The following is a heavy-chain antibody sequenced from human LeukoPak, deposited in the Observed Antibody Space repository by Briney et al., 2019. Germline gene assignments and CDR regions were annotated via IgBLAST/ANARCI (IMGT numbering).Heavy chain of an antibody. CDR3: ARRLVAAVGGGFDC. J-gene: IGHJ4*02. D-gene: IGHD6-13*01. Sequence: PGGSLRLSCAASGFTFSNYWMHWVRQAPGKGLVWVLRINSDGSSTDYADSVKGRFTISRDNAKNTLYLQMNSLRADDTAVYYCARRLVAAVGGGFDCWGQGTLVTVSS. CDR2: INSDGSST. V-gene: IGHV3-74*01. CDR1: GFTFSNYW.